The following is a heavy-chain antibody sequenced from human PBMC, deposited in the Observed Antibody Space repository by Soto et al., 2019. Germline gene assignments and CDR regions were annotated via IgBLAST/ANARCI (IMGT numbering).Heavy chain of an antibody. CDR1: GFTFSDYY. J-gene: IGHJ4*02. D-gene: IGHD1-7*01. CDR3: TRSIPGTTSSDY. CDR2: SRDKGNSYST. V-gene: IGHV3-72*01. Sequence: EVQLVESGGGLVQPGGSLRLSCAGSGFTFSDYYIDWVRQAPGKGLEWVGRSRDKGNSYSTDYAASVKGRFTVSRAASKNSLYLQMNSLKTADTALYYCTRSIPGTTSSDYWGQGTLVTVSS.